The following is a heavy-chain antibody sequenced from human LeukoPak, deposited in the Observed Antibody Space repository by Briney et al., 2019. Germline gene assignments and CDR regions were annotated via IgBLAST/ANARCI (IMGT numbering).Heavy chain of an antibody. CDR2: ISSSGSYI. V-gene: IGHV3-21*01. CDR1: GFTFSNHY. CDR3: ARDFVYYDSSGYS. J-gene: IGHJ4*02. D-gene: IGHD3-22*01. Sequence: GGSLRLSCAASGFTFSNHYMDWVRQAPGKGLEWVSSISSSGSYIYYADSVKGRFTISRDNAKNSLYLQMNSLRAEDTAVYYCARDFVYYDSSGYSWGQGTLVTVSS.